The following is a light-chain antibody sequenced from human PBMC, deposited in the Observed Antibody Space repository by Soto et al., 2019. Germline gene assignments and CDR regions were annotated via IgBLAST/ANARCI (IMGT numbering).Light chain of an antibody. Sequence: QSVLTQPPSVSEAPGQRVTISCTGSSSNIGAGYEAHWYQQVPGTAPKLLIYENNNRPSGVPDRFSGSKSGTSASLAITGRQAEDEAEYYCQSYDSSLSGYFCGTGTKVTVL. J-gene: IGLJ1*01. CDR2: ENN. CDR1: SSNIGAGYE. V-gene: IGLV1-40*01. CDR3: QSYDSSLSGYF.